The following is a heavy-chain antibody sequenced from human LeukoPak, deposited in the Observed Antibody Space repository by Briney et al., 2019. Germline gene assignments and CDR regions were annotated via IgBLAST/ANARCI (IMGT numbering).Heavy chain of an antibody. D-gene: IGHD3-3*01. CDR2: ISYDGSNK. Sequence: PGGSLRLSCAASGYTFSSYAMHWVRQAPGKGLEWVAVISYDGSNKYYADSVKGRFTISRDNSKNTLYLQMNSLRAEDTAVYYCANDQSHYDFWSGYSAADAFDIWGQGTMVTVSS. J-gene: IGHJ3*02. CDR3: ANDQSHYDFWSGYSAADAFDI. V-gene: IGHV3-30-3*02. CDR1: GYTFSSYA.